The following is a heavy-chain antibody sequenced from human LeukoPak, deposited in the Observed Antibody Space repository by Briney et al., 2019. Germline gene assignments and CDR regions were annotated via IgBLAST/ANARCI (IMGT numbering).Heavy chain of an antibody. CDR2: ISTYNGNT. V-gene: IGHV1-18*01. CDR1: GYTFTSYG. J-gene: IGHJ6*02. CDR3: GRDGIAVAFYYSAMDV. Sequence: ASAKVSCKTSGYTFTSYGISWVRQAPGQGLEWTGWISTYNGNTNYAQKFQGRVTMTTDTSTSTAYMGLRSLISDDTAVYYCGRDGIAVAFYYSAMDVWGPGTTVTV. D-gene: IGHD6-19*01.